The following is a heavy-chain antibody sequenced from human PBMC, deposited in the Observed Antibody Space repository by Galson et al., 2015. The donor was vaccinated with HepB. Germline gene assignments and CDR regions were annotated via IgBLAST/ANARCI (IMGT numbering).Heavy chain of an antibody. Sequence: SLRLSCAASGFTFSNYAMSWVRQAPGKGLEWVSGISGSGDSTYYADSVKGRFTISRDNSKNTLYLQMNSLRAEDTAVYYCAKGKSYYYDSLDYWGQGTLVTVSS. CDR2: ISGSGDST. CDR1: GFTFSNYA. D-gene: IGHD3-22*01. V-gene: IGHV3-23*01. CDR3: AKGKSYYYDSLDY. J-gene: IGHJ4*02.